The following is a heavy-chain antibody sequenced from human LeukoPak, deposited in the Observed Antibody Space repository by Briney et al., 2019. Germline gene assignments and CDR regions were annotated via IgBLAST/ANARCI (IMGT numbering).Heavy chain of an antibody. CDR2: IIPIFGTA. J-gene: IGHJ3*02. D-gene: IGHD7-27*01. V-gene: IGHV1-69*13. Sequence: AASVKVSCTASGYTFTGYYMHWVRQAPGQGLEWMGGIIPIFGTANYAQKFQGRVTITADESTSTAYMELSSLRSEDTAVYYCATESGSDAFDIWGQGTMVTVSS. CDR3: ATESGSDAFDI. CDR1: GYTFTGYY.